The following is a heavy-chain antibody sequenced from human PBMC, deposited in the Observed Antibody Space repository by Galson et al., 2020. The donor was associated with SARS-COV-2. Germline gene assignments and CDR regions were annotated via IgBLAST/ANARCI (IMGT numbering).Heavy chain of an antibody. V-gene: IGHV4-31*03. D-gene: IGHD3-22*01. Sequence: SETLSLTCTVSGGSISSGGYYWSWIRQHPGKGLEWIGYIYYSGSTYYNPSLKSRVTISVDTSKNQFSLKLSSVTAADTAVYFCARRDSSGYYQHLSYFDYWGQGALVTVSS. CDR3: ARRDSSGYYQHLSYFDY. CDR1: GGSISSGGYY. CDR2: IYYSGST. J-gene: IGHJ4*02.